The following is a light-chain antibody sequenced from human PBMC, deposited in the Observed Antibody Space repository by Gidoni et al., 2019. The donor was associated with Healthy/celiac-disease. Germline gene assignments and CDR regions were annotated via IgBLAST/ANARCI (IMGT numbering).Light chain of an antibody. J-gene: IGKJ4*01. CDR3: QQSYSTLSGT. V-gene: IGKV1-39*01. CDR1: QSISSY. Sequence: DIKMTQSPSSMSASVGDRVTITCRASQSISSYLNWYQQKPGKAPKLLIYAASSLQSGVPSRFSGSGSGTDFTLTISSLQPEDFATYYCQQSYSTLSGTFGGGTKVEIK. CDR2: AAS.